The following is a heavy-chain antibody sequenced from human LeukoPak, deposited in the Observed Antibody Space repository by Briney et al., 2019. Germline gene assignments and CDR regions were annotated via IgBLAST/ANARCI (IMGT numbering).Heavy chain of an antibody. CDR3: AKDGHYDILTGYYGFYGY. J-gene: IGHJ4*02. Sequence: GGSLRLSCAASGFTFGSYAMHWVRQAPGKGLEWVAVISYNGSNKYYADSVKGRFTISRDNSKNTLYLQMNSLRAEDTAVYYCAKDGHYDILTGYYGFYGYWGQGTLVTVSS. CDR2: ISYNGSNK. CDR1: GFTFGSYA. V-gene: IGHV3-30*18. D-gene: IGHD3-9*01.